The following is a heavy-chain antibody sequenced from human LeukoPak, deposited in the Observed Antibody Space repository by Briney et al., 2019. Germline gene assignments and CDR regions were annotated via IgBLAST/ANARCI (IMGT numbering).Heavy chain of an antibody. CDR1: GYTFTSYD. V-gene: IGHV1-8*01. Sequence: ASVKVSCKASGYTFTSYDINWVRQATGQELEWVGWMNPNSGNTGYAQKFQGRVTMTRNTSISTAYMELTSLRSEDTAVYYCARARTIYSSAPGGYWGQGTLVTVSS. D-gene: IGHD6-19*01. CDR3: ARARTIYSSAPGGY. CDR2: MNPNSGNT. J-gene: IGHJ4*02.